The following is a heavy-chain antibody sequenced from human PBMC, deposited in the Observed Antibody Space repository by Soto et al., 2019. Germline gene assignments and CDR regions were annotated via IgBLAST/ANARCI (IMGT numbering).Heavy chain of an antibody. CDR3: AKEAPGGWHFFDT. CDR2: ILDDGSQK. CDR1: GFTFRTYG. V-gene: IGHV3-30*18. D-gene: IGHD6-19*01. Sequence: GGSLRLSCAASGFTFRTYGMHWVRQAPGKGLEWVAFILDDGSQKYYGDSVKCRFTISRDNSKNTLSLRMISPRTEDTSVYYCAKEAPGGWHFFDTWGQGTLVTVSS. J-gene: IGHJ4*02.